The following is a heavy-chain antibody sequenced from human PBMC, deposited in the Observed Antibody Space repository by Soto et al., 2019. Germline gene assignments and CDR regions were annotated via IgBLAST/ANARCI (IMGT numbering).Heavy chain of an antibody. J-gene: IGHJ6*02. CDR1: GGTFSSYA. V-gene: IGHV1-69*13. CDR3: ARQGYCRGGSCYTRYYYYYGMDV. Sequence: SVKVSCKXSGGTFSSYAISWVRQAPGQGLEWMGGIIPIFGTANYAQKFQGRVTITADESTSTAYMELSSLRSEDTAVYYCARQGYCRGGSCYTRYYYYYGMDVWGQGTTVTVSS. CDR2: IIPIFGTA. D-gene: IGHD2-15*01.